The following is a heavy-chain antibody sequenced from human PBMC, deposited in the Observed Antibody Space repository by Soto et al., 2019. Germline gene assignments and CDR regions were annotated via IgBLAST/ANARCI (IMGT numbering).Heavy chain of an antibody. CDR3: AKVGSEGYSDQHSDY. V-gene: IGHV3-23*01. CDR2: ISGSSGST. J-gene: IGHJ4*02. Sequence: EVQLLESGGGLVQPGGSLRLSCAASGFTFSNYAMNWVRQAPGKGLEWVSTISGSSGSTYYADSVKGRFTSSRDNSKNFLYLQMNSLRGDDMDVYYCAKVGSEGYSDQHSDYWGKGTLVTISS. CDR1: GFTFSNYA. D-gene: IGHD5-12*01.